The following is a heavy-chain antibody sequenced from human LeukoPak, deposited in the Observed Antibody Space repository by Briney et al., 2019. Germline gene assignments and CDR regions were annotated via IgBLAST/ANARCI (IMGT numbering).Heavy chain of an antibody. CDR2: IYTGGLT. Sequence: GGSLRLSCAASGFNVSSKYMNWVRQAPGKGLEWVAVIYTGGLTYYADSVQGRFTISRDNSRNTVYLQMNSLRVEDTAMYFCARDPGYSGPYAYYYSFFDSWGQGTLVTVSS. V-gene: IGHV3-66*01. CDR3: ARDPGYSGPYAYYYSFFDS. J-gene: IGHJ4*02. D-gene: IGHD3-16*01. CDR1: GFNVSSKY.